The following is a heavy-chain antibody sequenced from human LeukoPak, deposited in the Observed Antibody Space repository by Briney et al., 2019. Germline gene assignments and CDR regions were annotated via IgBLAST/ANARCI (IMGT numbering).Heavy chain of an antibody. CDR2: IRYDGSNK. Sequence: RGGSVSLLCAASGLTFSIYGMHWVRQAPGKGLECVAFIRYDGSNKYYADSVKGRFTISRDNSKNTVYLQMNGLRAEDTAVYYCAKGLCSGGSCYVLDYWGQGTLVTVSS. V-gene: IGHV3-30*02. CDR3: AKGLCSGGSCYVLDY. CDR1: GLTFSIYG. D-gene: IGHD2-15*01. J-gene: IGHJ4*02.